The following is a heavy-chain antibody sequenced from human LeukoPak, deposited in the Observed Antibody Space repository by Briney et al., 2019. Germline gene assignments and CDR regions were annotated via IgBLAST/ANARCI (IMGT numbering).Heavy chain of an antibody. CDR2: ISYDGSNK. CDR1: GFTFSSYG. Sequence: PGRSLRLSCAASGFTFSSYGMHWVRQAPGKGLEWVAVISYDGSNKYYADSVKGRFTISRDNSKNTLYLQMNSPRAEDTAVYYRAKASYSGSYQEADYWGQGTLVTVSS. CDR3: AKASYSGSYQEADY. V-gene: IGHV3-30*18. J-gene: IGHJ4*02. D-gene: IGHD1-26*01.